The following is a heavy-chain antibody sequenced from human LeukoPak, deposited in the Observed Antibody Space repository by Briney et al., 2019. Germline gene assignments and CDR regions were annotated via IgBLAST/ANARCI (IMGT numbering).Heavy chain of an antibody. D-gene: IGHD3-10*01. J-gene: IGHJ5*02. CDR2: IYYSGST. CDR3: ARVLVTMVRGVWWFDP. Sequence: TLSLTRTVSGGSISSGGYYWSWIRQHPGKGLEWIGYIYYSGSTYYNPSLKSRVTISVDTSKNQFSLKLSSVTAADTAVYYCARVLVTMVRGVWWFDPWGQGTLVTVSS. CDR1: GGSISSGGYY. V-gene: IGHV4-31*03.